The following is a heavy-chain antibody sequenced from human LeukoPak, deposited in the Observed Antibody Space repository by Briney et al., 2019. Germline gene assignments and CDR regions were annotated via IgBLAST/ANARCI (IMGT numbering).Heavy chain of an antibody. D-gene: IGHD3-10*01. CDR3: AKGEFDGSGSYYPYYFDY. Sequence: GGSLRLSCAASGFTFSSYWMSWVRQAPGKGLEWVANIKQDGSEKYYVDSVKGRFTISRDNAKNSLYLQMNSLRAEDTALYYCAKGEFDGSGSYYPYYFDYWGQGTLVTVSS. V-gene: IGHV3-7*03. CDR1: GFTFSSYW. J-gene: IGHJ4*02. CDR2: IKQDGSEK.